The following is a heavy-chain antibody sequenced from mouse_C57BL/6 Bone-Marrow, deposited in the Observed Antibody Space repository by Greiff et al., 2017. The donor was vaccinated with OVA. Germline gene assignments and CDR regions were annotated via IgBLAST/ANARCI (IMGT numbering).Heavy chain of an antibody. CDR3: ARGPGRGFAY. V-gene: IGHV3-6*01. CDR1: GYSITSGYY. CDR2: ISYDGSN. Sequence: EVKLQESGPGLVTPSQSLSLTCSVTGYSITSGYYWNWIRQFPGNKLEWMGYISYDGSNNYNPSLKNRISITRYPSKNQFVLKLNSVTTEDTATYYCARGPGRGFAYWGQGTLVTVSA. D-gene: IGHD4-1*01. J-gene: IGHJ3*01.